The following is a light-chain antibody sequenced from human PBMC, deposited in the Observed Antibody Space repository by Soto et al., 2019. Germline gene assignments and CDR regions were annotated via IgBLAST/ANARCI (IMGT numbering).Light chain of an antibody. CDR3: QLYGSSSWT. V-gene: IGKV3-20*01. J-gene: IGKJ1*01. CDR1: QSVNSNN. Sequence: EIVLTQSPGTLSLSPGERATLSCRASQSVNSNNLAWYQQKPGQAPSLLIYGASIRATGIPDRFSGSESGTNFTLTISRLESDDFAVYYCQLYGSSSWTFGQGTKVDI. CDR2: GAS.